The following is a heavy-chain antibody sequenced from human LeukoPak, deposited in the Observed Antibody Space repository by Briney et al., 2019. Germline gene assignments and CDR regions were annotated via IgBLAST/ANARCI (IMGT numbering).Heavy chain of an antibody. D-gene: IGHD2-21*01. CDR2: INPLSGST. CDR1: GYTFTGYY. J-gene: IGHJ4*02. Sequence: ASVKVSCKASGYTFTGYYMHWVRQAPGQGLEWMGIINPLSGSTTYAQNLQGRVTMTSDTSTSAVYVELSSLRSEDTAVYYCGRSVAFREIPRDFWGQGTLVTVSS. CDR3: GRSVAFREIPRDF. V-gene: IGHV1-46*04.